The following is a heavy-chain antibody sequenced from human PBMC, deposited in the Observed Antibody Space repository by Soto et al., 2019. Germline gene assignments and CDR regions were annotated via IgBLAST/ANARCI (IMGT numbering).Heavy chain of an antibody. Sequence: QVQLVQSGAEVKKPGSSVKVSCKASGGTFSSYTISWERQAPGQGLEWMGRIIPILGIANYAQKFQGRVTITADKSTSTAYMELSSLRSEDTAVYYCARAGRVDTAMINNWFDPWGQGTLVTVSS. CDR2: IIPILGIA. CDR3: ARAGRVDTAMINNWFDP. D-gene: IGHD5-18*01. CDR1: GGTFSSYT. V-gene: IGHV1-69*02. J-gene: IGHJ5*02.